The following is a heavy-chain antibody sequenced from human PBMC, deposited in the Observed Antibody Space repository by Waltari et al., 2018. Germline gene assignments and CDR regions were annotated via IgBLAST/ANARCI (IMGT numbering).Heavy chain of an antibody. CDR2: ISGSGGST. V-gene: IGHV3-23*01. CDR1: GFTFSSYA. CDR3: AKTRKYSSGWYVRQYYFDY. J-gene: IGHJ4*02. D-gene: IGHD6-19*01. Sequence: VQLLESGGGLVQPGGSLRLSCAASGFTFSSYAMSWVRQAPGKGLEWVSAISGSGGSTYYADSVKGRFTISRDNSKNTLYLQMNSLRAEDTAVYYCAKTRKYSSGWYVRQYYFDYWGQGTLVTVSS.